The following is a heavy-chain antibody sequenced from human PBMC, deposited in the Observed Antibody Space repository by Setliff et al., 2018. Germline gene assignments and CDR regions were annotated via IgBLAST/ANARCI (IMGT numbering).Heavy chain of an antibody. CDR3: ARAGPTVTFFRVLVISWWDP. CDR2: FHPGGST. Sequence: PSATLSLTCTVSGDSISSGSYYWTWIRQPAGQGLEWLGHFHPGGSTNYNRTLRSRVSISVDTSKNQFSLKLSSLAAADAATYYCARAGPTVTFFRVLVISWWDPWGQGSLVTVSS. D-gene: IGHD3-3*01. V-gene: IGHV4-61*09. CDR1: GDSISSGSYY. J-gene: IGHJ5*02.